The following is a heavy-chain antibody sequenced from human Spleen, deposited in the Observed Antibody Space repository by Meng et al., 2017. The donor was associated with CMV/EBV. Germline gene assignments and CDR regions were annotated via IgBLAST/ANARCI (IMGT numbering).Heavy chain of an antibody. Sequence: ASISSTRYNWSWLRQAPGKGLEWMATIYYSGSTYSNPSLKGRVAMSVDTSKNQFSLKLNSVTAADTSVYYCARLEANWGVGGFFDYWGQGSLVTVSS. CDR1: ASISSTRYN. CDR2: IYYSGST. J-gene: IGHJ4*02. V-gene: IGHV4-39*01. D-gene: IGHD7-27*01. CDR3: ARLEANWGVGGFFDY.